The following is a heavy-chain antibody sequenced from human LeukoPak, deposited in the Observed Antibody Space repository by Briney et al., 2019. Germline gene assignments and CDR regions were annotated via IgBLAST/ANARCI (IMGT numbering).Heavy chain of an antibody. J-gene: IGHJ4*02. Sequence: GGSLRLSCAASGFTFSSYAMHWVRQAPGKGLEWVAVISYDGSNKYYADSVKGRFTISRDNPKNTLYLQMNSLRAEDTAVYYCARRAPFRHIVATIGGGFDYWGQGTLVTVSS. CDR3: ARRAPFRHIVATIGGGFDY. CDR1: GFTFSSYA. V-gene: IGHV3-30-3*01. D-gene: IGHD5-12*01. CDR2: ISYDGSNK.